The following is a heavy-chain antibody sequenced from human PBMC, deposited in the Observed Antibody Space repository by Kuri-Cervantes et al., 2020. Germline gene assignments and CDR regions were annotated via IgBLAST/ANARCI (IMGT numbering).Heavy chain of an antibody. Sequence: GESLKISCAASGFTFSSYEMNWVRQAPGKGLEWVSYISSSGSTIYYADSVKGRFTISRDNAKNSLYLQMNSLRAEDTAVYYCARGPKRGVGFSDSLFDYWGQGTLVTVSS. CDR2: ISSSGSTI. D-gene: IGHD2-21*01. V-gene: IGHV3-48*03. CDR1: GFTFSSYE. CDR3: ARGPKRGVGFSDSLFDY. J-gene: IGHJ4*02.